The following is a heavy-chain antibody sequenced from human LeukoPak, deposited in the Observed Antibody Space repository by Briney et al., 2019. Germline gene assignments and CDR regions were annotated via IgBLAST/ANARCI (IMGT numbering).Heavy chain of an antibody. CDR3: ARSHLAVALISY. V-gene: IGHV3-30-3*01. J-gene: IGHJ4*02. CDR1: GFTFSSYA. Sequence: GGSLRLSCAASGFTFSSYAMHWVRQAPGKGLEWVAVISYDGSNKYYADSVKGRFTISRDNSKNTLYLQMNSLRAEDTAVYYCARSHLAVALISYWGQGTLVTVSS. CDR2: ISYDGSNK. D-gene: IGHD6-19*01.